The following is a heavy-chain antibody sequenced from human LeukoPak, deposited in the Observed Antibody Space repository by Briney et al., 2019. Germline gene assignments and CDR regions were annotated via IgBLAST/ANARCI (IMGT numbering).Heavy chain of an antibody. J-gene: IGHJ4*02. D-gene: IGHD2-2*01. CDR3: ARSRYCSSTSCLLGYYFDY. CDR2: IYTSGST. CDR1: GGSISSYY. V-gene: IGHV4-4*07. Sequence: SETLSLTCTVSGGSISSYYWSWIRQPAGKGLEWIGRIYTSGSTYYNPSLKSRVTISVDTSKNQFSLKLSSVTAADTAVYYCARSRYCSSTSCLLGYYFDYWGQGTLVTVSS.